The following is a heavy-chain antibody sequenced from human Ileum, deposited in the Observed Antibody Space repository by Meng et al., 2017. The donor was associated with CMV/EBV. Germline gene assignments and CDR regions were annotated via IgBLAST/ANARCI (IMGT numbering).Heavy chain of an antibody. J-gene: IGHJ4*02. CDR1: GFTFSSYW. CDR2: IDGEGGNT. CDR3: ARQLVTDFWNAIDY. Sequence: GGSLRLSCAASGFTFSSYWMYWVRQTPGKGLVYISRIDGEGGNTDYADSVKGRFTISRDNAKNTLYLQMSSLTAEDTAVYYCARQLVTDFWNAIDYWGRGTLVTVSS. V-gene: IGHV3-74*01. D-gene: IGHD3-3*01.